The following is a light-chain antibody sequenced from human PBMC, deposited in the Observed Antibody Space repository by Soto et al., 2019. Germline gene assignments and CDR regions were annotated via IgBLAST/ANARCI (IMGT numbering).Light chain of an antibody. CDR2: EVD. V-gene: IGLV2-14*01. CDR3: GSYTTTSIF. J-gene: IGLJ2*01. Sequence: QSVLTQPASVSGSPGQSITISCTGTSSDVAGYVSWYQHYPGKAPKLVIYEVDNRPSGVSTRFSGSKSGNTASLTISGLQAEDEADYYCGSYTTTSIFFGGGTKLTVL. CDR1: SSDVAGY.